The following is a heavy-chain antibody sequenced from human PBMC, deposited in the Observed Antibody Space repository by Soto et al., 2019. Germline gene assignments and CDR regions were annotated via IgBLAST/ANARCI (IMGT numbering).Heavy chain of an antibody. Sequence: SVKVSCKASGGTFSSYAISGVRQAPGQGLEWMGGIIPIFGTANYAQKFQGRVTITADESTSTAYMELSSLRSEYTAVYYCARGLSRTLHWFEPWGQGTLVTVSS. J-gene: IGHJ5*02. CDR1: GGTFSSYA. D-gene: IGHD3-10*01. CDR2: IIPIFGTA. CDR3: ARGLSRTLHWFEP. V-gene: IGHV1-69*13.